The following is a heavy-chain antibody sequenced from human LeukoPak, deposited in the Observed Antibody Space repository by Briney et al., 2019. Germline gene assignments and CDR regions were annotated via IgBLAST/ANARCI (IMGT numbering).Heavy chain of an antibody. CDR3: ARLGDSSSSGIDY. V-gene: IGHV4-4*07. J-gene: IGHJ4*02. CDR2: IHTSGTT. D-gene: IGHD6-6*01. Sequence: PSETLSLTCTVSGDSITNYCWNWIRQPAGKGLEWIGRIHTSGTTNHNPSLKSRVTMSVDTSMNQFSLKLSSVTAADTAVYYCARLGDSSSSGIDYWGQGTLVTVSS. CDR1: GDSITNYC.